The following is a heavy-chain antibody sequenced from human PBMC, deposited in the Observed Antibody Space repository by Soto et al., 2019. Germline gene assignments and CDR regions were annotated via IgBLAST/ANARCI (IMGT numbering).Heavy chain of an antibody. J-gene: IGHJ6*02. CDR2: INYSGST. Sequence: QVSLQESGPGLVKPSETLSLTCTVSGGSVSNYYWTWIRQPPGKGLEWISYINYSGSTDHSPSLKSRVTISLDTSKNQFSLRLISVTAADTAVYYCARLAPRYRIRDYNYYSLDFWGQGPTVIVSS. CDR3: ARLAPRYRIRDYNYYSLDF. D-gene: IGHD3-16*02. V-gene: IGHV4-59*02. CDR1: GGSVSNYY.